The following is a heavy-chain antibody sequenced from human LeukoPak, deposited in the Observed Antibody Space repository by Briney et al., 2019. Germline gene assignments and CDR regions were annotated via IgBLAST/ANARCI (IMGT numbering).Heavy chain of an antibody. D-gene: IGHD3-3*01. J-gene: IGHJ5*02. CDR2: IYTSENT. V-gene: IGHV4-4*07. CDR1: GDSISSYY. Sequence: SETLSLTCTGSGDSISSYYWSWIRQPAGKGLEWIGRIYTSENTNYNPSLKSRVTMSVDRSKNQFSLKLSSVTAADTAVYYCARERGYCFDPWGQGMLVTVSS. CDR3: ARERGYCFDP.